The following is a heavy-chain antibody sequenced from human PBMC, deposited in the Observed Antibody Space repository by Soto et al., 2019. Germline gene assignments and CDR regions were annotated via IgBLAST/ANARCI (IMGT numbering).Heavy chain of an antibody. J-gene: IGHJ5*02. D-gene: IGHD5-18*01. CDR2: IYYSGST. CDR1: GGSISSYY. Sequence: SETLSLTCTVSGGSISSYYWSWIRQPPGKGLEWIGYIYYSGSTNYNPSLKSRVTISVDTSKNQFSLKLSSVTAADTAVYYCARGSIQLWGFDPWGQGTLVTVSS. V-gene: IGHV4-59*01. CDR3: ARGSIQLWGFDP.